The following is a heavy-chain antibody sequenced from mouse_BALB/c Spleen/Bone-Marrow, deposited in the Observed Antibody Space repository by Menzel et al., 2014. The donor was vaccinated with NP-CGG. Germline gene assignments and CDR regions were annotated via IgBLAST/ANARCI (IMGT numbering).Heavy chain of an antibody. CDR2: ISPSNGRS. CDR1: GYTFTSYY. Sequence: QVQLQQSGAELVKPGASVKLSCKASGYTFTSYYLYWVKQRPGQGLEWIGEISPSNGRSNYNEKFKSKATLTVDKSSSTAYMQLSGLTSEDSAVYYCTRSELRRGGYALDYWGLGTSVTVSS. D-gene: IGHD2-12*01. J-gene: IGHJ4*01. V-gene: IGHV1S81*02. CDR3: TRSELRRGGYALDY.